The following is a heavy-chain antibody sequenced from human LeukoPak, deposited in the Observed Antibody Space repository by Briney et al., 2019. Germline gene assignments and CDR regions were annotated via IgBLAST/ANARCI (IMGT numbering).Heavy chain of an antibody. V-gene: IGHV3-21*01. CDR3: ARGLWDILLSGTGDAFDI. J-gene: IGHJ3*02. D-gene: IGHD1/OR15-1a*01. CDR1: GFTFSRYT. CDR2: ISGSSTYI. Sequence: GGSLRLSCAASGFTFSRYTMNWVRQAPGKGLEWVSSISGSSTYIYYADSVKGRFTISRDNAQNSLFLQMNSLRAEDTPVYYCARGLWDILLSGTGDAFDIWGQGTMVTVSS.